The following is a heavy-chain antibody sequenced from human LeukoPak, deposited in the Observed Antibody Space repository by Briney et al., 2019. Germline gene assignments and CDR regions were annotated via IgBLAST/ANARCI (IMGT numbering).Heavy chain of an antibody. V-gene: IGHV1-18*01. Sequence: HGASVKVSCKASGYTFTSYGISGVRQAPGQGLEWMGWISAYNGNTNYAQKLQGRVTMTTDTSTSTAYMELRSLRSDDTAVYYCARDPVRFLEWLSYNWFDPWGQGTLVTVSS. J-gene: IGHJ5*02. CDR2: ISAYNGNT. D-gene: IGHD3-3*01. CDR3: ARDPVRFLEWLSYNWFDP. CDR1: GYTFTSYG.